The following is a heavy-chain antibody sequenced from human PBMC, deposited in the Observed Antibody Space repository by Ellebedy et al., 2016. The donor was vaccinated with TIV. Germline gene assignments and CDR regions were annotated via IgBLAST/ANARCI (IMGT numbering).Heavy chain of an antibody. D-gene: IGHD1-26*01. CDR3: ARHKDGSYYSLALQSSYYYGLDV. CDR1: GYNFANYY. J-gene: IGHJ6*02. CDR2: IDPSDSYT. Sequence: KVSCKGSGYNFANYYITWVRQVPGKGLEWMGRIDPSDSYTKYSPSFQGPVTISTDKSISTAYLQWNSLTASDTAIYYCARHKDGSYYSLALQSSYYYGLDVWGQGTTVTVSS. V-gene: IGHV5-10-1*01.